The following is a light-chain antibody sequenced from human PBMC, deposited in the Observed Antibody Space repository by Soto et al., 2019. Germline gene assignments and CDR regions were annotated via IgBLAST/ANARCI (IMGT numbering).Light chain of an antibody. CDR1: QRITTY. CDR3: QQTYSTPYT. V-gene: IGKV1-39*01. Sequence: IHVTQSPSSLSASVGDRVTITCRASQRITTYLNWYQQKPGEAPKLLISTSGTLQRGVPSRFSGSGSGTDFTLTITSLEPADCATYFCQQTYSTPYTFGQGTTLEIK. J-gene: IGKJ2*01. CDR2: TSG.